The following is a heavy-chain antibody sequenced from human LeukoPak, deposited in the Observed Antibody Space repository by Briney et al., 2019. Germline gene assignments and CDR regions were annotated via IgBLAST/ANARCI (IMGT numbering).Heavy chain of an antibody. V-gene: IGHV3-30*02. CDR3: AKDLTPLGELSYSLGY. CDR2: IRYDGSNK. D-gene: IGHD3-16*02. J-gene: IGHJ4*02. CDR1: GFTFSSYG. Sequence: PGGSLRLSCAASGFTFSSYGMHWVRQAPGKGLEWVAFIRYDGSNKYYADSVKGRFTISRDNSKNTLYLQMNSLRAEDTAVYYCAKDLTPLGELSYSLGYWGQGTLVTVSS.